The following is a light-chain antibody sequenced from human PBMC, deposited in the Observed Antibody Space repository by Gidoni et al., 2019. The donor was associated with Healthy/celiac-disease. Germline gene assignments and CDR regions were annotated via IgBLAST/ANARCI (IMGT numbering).Light chain of an antibody. V-gene: IGKV1-33*01. CDR3: QQYDNLPLT. CDR1: QDISNY. CDR2: DAS. Sequence: PCSQVPDVTSRVTLTCQASQDISNYLNWYQQKPGKAPKLLIYDASNLETGVPSRFSGSGSGTDFTFTISSLQPEDIATYYCQQYDNLPLTFXGXTKVEIK. J-gene: IGKJ4*01.